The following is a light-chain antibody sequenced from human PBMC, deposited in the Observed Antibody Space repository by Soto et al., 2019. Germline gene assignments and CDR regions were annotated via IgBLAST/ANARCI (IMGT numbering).Light chain of an antibody. J-gene: IGLJ3*02. CDR2: EVT. CDR3: SSFASSNTGV. Sequence: QSALTQPPSASGSPGQSVTISCTGTSSDVGAYNYVSWYQQHAGKAPKLVIYEVTKRPSGVPDRFSGSKAANTASLTVSGVQAEDEAVYYCSSFASSNTGVSGGGTKLPVL. V-gene: IGLV2-8*01. CDR1: SSDVGAYNY.